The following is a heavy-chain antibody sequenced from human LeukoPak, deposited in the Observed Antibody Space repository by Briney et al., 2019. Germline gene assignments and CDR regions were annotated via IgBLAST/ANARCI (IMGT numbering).Heavy chain of an antibody. CDR2: TTTSDGNT. Sequence: GGSLRLSCEASGFTFSSYTMSWVRQAPGKGLEWVSTTTTSDGNTYYADSVKGRFTISRDNSKNTLYLQMNSLRAEDTAVYYCARSIVGYCSSTSCYDYYYYGIDVWGQGTTVTASS. J-gene: IGHJ6*02. CDR3: ARSIVGYCSSTSCYDYYYYGIDV. D-gene: IGHD2-2*01. V-gene: IGHV3-23*01. CDR1: GFTFSSYT.